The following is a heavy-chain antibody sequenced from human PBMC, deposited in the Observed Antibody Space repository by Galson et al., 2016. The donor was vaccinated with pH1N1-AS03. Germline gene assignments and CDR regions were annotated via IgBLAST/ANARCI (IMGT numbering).Heavy chain of an antibody. V-gene: IGHV3-21*04. CDR3: ARGWYDIWTGYLVDPFDY. D-gene: IGHD3-9*01. CDR2: IDSSGSHI. Sequence: SLRLSCAASGFIFSNIGMNWVRQVPGKGPEWVSSIDSSGSHIYYAHSLKGRFTISRDNAKNSLYLQMNSLRADDTAVYYCARGWYDIWTGYLVDPFDYWGQGALVTVSS. J-gene: IGHJ4*02. CDR1: GFIFSNIG.